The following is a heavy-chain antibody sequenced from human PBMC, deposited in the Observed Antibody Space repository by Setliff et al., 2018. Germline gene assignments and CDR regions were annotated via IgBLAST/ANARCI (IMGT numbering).Heavy chain of an antibody. J-gene: IGHJ6*03. CDR3: ARLAGSGGGFYYYYKDV. Sequence: SETLSLTCTVSGGSISSSSYYWGWIRQPPGKGLEWIGSIYYSGSTYYNPSLKSRVTISVATSKNQFSLKLGSVTAADTAVYYCARLAGSGGGFYYYYKDVWGKGTTVTVSS. CDR1: GGSISSSSYY. V-gene: IGHV4-39*01. CDR2: IYYSGST. D-gene: IGHD3-16*01.